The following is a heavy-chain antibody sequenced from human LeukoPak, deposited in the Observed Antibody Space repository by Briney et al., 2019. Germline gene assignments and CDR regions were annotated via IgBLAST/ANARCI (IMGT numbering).Heavy chain of an antibody. Sequence: SETLSLTCTVSGGSISTYYWSWIRQPPGKGLEWIGYVYYSGSANYNPSLKSRVIISVDTSKNQFSLNLTSVTAADTAVYYCARGSSQNILRYWGQGTLVTVSS. CDR2: VYYSGSA. V-gene: IGHV4-59*13. D-gene: IGHD2-2*01. J-gene: IGHJ4*02. CDR1: GGSISTYY. CDR3: ARGSSQNILRY.